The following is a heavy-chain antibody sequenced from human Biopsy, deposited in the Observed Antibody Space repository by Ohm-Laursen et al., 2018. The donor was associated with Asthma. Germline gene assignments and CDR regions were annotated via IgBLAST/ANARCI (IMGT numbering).Heavy chain of an antibody. CDR2: IPQGGAT. D-gene: IGHD2-8*01. CDR1: RGSFRGYV. Sequence: SETLSLTCVYRGSFRGYVWTWTRQPPGKGLEWIGEIPQGGATTFNPSLKSRVTISIDPSKSQLSLRLTSMTAADTAVYYCASGPQWSGLDVWGQGTTVTVSS. J-gene: IGHJ6*02. CDR3: ASGPQWSGLDV. V-gene: IGHV4-34*01.